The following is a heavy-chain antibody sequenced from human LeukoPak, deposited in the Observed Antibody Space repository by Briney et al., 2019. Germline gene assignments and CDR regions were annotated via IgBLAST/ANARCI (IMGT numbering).Heavy chain of an antibody. CDR2: IKRDGSVT. D-gene: IGHD6-19*01. J-gene: IGHJ3*02. CDR1: GFTFSSYW. CDR3: ARESTYSKSSDHYYDVFDI. Sequence: GGSLRLSCAASGFTFSSYWMTWVRQAPGKGLEWVANIKRDGSVTNYVESVRGRFTISRDNVKNSLFLQMDSLTAEDTAVYYCARESTYSKSSDHYYDVFDIWGQGTMVAVSS. V-gene: IGHV3-7*01.